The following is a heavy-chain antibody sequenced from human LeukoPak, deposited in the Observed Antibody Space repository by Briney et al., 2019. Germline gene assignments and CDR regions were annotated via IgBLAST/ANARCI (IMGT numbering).Heavy chain of an antibody. D-gene: IGHD6-25*01. CDR2: ISYSGST. CDR3: ARLDKGIKAAHFDY. Sequence: PSETLSLTCTVSGGSISSGDYYWSWIRQPPGKGLEWIGVISYSGSTYYNPSLKSRVTISVDTSKSHFSLKLSSVTAADTAIYYCARLDKGIKAAHFDYWGQGTLVTVSS. V-gene: IGHV4-39*01. J-gene: IGHJ4*02. CDR1: GGSISSGDYY.